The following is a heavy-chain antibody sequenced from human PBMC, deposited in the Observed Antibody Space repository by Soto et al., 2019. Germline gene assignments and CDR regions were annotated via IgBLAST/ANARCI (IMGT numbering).Heavy chain of an antibody. Sequence: QVQLVQSGAEVKKPGSSVKVSCKASGGTFSSYAISWVRQAPGQGLEWMGGIIPFFGTANYAQKFQGRVTITADECTSTAYMELSSLRSEDTAVYYCARYRYGYSCFDYWGQGTLVTVSS. J-gene: IGHJ4*02. V-gene: IGHV1-69*12. D-gene: IGHD5-18*01. CDR3: ARYRYGYSCFDY. CDR2: IIPFFGTA. CDR1: GGTFSSYA.